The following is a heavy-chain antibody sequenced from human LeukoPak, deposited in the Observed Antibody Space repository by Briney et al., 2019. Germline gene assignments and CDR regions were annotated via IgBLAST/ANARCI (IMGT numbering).Heavy chain of an antibody. CDR2: INSRSNYI. Sequence: AGGSLRLSCEASGFTFSNHNMNWVRQAPGKGLEWVSSINSRSNYIYYAGSVKGRFTISRDNAKNSLYLQMNSLRAEDTAVYYCARDRAVAGIDYWGQGTLVTVSS. CDR1: GFTFSNHN. J-gene: IGHJ4*02. CDR3: ARDRAVAGIDY. D-gene: IGHD6-19*01. V-gene: IGHV3-21*01.